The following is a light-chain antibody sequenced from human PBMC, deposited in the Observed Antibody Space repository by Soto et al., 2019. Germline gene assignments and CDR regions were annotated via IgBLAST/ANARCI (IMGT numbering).Light chain of an antibody. CDR3: QQYGSSPLT. J-gene: IGKJ1*01. CDR1: QSVSSYY. CDR2: GAS. Sequence: EILLTQSPCTLSLSPGERATLSCRASQSVSSYYLAWYQQKPGQAPSLLIYGASSRDTGIPDRFSGSGSGTDFNLTISRLEPEDFAAYYCQQYGSSPLTFGQGTKVEIK. V-gene: IGKV3-20*01.